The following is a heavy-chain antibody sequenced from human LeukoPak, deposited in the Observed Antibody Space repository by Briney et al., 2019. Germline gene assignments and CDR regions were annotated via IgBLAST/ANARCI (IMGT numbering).Heavy chain of an antibody. J-gene: IGHJ4*02. D-gene: IGHD6-6*01. V-gene: IGHV3-74*01. CDR3: ATDRSSIAVRPH. CDR2: INTDGSST. Sequence: GSLRLSCAASGFTFSSYWMHWVRQAPGKGLVWVSRINTDGSSTNYADSVKGRFTISRDNAKNTLYLQMNSLRAEDTAVYYCATDRSSIAVRPHWGQGTQVTVSS. CDR1: GFTFSSYW.